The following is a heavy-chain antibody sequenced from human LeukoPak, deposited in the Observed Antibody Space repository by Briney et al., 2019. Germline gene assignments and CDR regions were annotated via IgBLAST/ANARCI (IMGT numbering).Heavy chain of an antibody. CDR3: ATYSTTWGYFDC. J-gene: IGHJ4*02. D-gene: IGHD6-13*01. V-gene: IGHV4-39*07. CDR1: SGSISTSNYY. Sequence: SETLSLTCTVSSGSISTSNYYWGWVRQPPGKALEWIGNIFYGGSTYYSPSLKSRVTISLDTSRNQFSLKLSSVTAADTAVYYCATYSTTWGYFDCWGQGTLVTVSS. CDR2: IFYGGST.